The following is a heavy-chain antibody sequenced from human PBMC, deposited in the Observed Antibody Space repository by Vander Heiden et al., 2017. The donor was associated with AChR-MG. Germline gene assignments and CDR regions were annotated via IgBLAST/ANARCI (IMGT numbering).Heavy chain of an antibody. D-gene: IGHD6-19*01. V-gene: IGHV4-59*08. CDR1: GSSISSYY. CDR3: ARQAGGIAVAGTWWFDP. J-gene: IGHJ5*02. Sequence: QVQLQESGPGLVKPSETLSLTCTVSGSSISSYYWSSIRQPPGKGLEWIGYIYYSGSTNYNPSLKSRVTISVDTSKNQFSLKLSSVTAADTAVYYCARQAGGIAVAGTWWFDPWGQGTLVTVSS. CDR2: IYYSGST.